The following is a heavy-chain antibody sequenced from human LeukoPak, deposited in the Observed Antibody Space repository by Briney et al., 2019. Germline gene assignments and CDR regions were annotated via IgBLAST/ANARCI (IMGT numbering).Heavy chain of an antibody. D-gene: IGHD1-26*01. CDR1: GFTFKDYG. J-gene: IGHJ6*02. V-gene: IGHV3-9*01. CDR3: AKHMRATNTYSFFGLDV. CDR2: INWNGGGT. Sequence: GGSLRLSCAATGFTFKDYGMHWVRQPPGKGLEWVSSINWNGGGTDYADSVKGRFTISRDNAKNSLYLQLSSLRPEDTALYYCAKHMRATNTYSFFGLDVWGQGTTVAVSS.